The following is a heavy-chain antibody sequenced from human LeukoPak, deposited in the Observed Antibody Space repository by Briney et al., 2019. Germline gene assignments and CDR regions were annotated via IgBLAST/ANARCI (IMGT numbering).Heavy chain of an antibody. V-gene: IGHV1-2*02. J-gene: IGHJ4*02. CDR2: INPKSGGT. CDR3: ARSYGSGSYYSLYYFDN. Sequence: ASVRVSCKASGYTFTGYYVHWVRQAPGQGLEWMGWINPKSGGTKYAQKFQGRVTMTTDTSTSTAYMELRSLRSDDTAVYFCARSYGSGSYYSLYYFDNWGQGTLVTVSS. CDR1: GYTFTGYY. D-gene: IGHD3-10*01.